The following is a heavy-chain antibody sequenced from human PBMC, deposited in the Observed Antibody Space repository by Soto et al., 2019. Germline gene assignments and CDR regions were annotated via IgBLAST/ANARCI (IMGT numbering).Heavy chain of an antibody. CDR3: ARRIAAAGFYYYYGMDV. J-gene: IGHJ6*02. CDR2: IYYSGST. V-gene: IGHV4-59*01. D-gene: IGHD6-13*01. Sequence: SETLSLTCTVSGGSISSYYWSWIRQPPGKGLEWIGYIYYSGSTNYNPSLKSRVTISVDTSKNQFSLKLSSVTAADTAVYYCARRIAAAGFYYYYGMDVWGQGTTVTVSS. CDR1: GGSISSYY.